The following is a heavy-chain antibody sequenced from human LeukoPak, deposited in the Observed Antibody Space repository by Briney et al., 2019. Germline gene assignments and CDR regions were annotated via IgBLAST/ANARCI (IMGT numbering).Heavy chain of an antibody. CDR2: INPNSGGT. D-gene: IGHD2-2*01. J-gene: IGHJ4*02. CDR1: GYTFTGYY. V-gene: IGHV1-2*02. CDR3: ARDCSSTSCYFFDY. Sequence: ASVKVSCKASGYTFTGYYMHWVRQAPGQGLEWMGWINPNSGGTNHAQKFQGRVTMTRDTSISTAYMELSRLRSDDTAVYYCARDCSSTSCYFFDYWGQGTLVTVSS.